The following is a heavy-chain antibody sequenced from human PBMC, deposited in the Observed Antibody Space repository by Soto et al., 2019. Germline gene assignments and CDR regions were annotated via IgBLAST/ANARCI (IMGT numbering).Heavy chain of an antibody. CDR1: GYTFTNYA. Sequence: QVQLVQSGAEVKKPGASVKVSCKASGYTFTNYAMHWVRQAPGQRPEWMGWINAGNGNTKFSQRFLGRVTITRDTSANITYMEQSSMTSEDTAVYYCATAGFCSTTSCSDAFDIWGQGTMVTVSS. CDR2: INAGNGNT. J-gene: IGHJ3*02. CDR3: ATAGFCSTTSCSDAFDI. V-gene: IGHV1-3*01. D-gene: IGHD2-2*01.